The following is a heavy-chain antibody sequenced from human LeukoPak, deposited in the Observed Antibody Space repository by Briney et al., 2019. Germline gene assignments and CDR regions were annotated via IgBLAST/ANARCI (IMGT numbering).Heavy chain of an antibody. CDR2: IIPIFGTA. V-gene: IGHV1-69*05. J-gene: IGHJ5*02. CDR3: ARPYYYDSRIDP. D-gene: IGHD3-22*01. Sequence: SVKLSCKASGGTFSSYAISWVRQAHGPGLEWMGGIIPIFGTANYAQKFQGRVTITTDESTSTAYMELSSLRSEDTAVYYCARPYYYDSRIDPWGQGTLVTVSS. CDR1: GGTFSSYA.